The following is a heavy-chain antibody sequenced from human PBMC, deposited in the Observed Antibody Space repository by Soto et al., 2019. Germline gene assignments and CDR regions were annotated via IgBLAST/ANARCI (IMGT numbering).Heavy chain of an antibody. CDR1: GGSVSSGDYY. Sequence: QVQLQESGPGLVKPSETLSLTCTVSGGSVSSGDYYWSWIRQPPGKGLEWIGYIYYGGSTNHNPSLKSRVSISVDTSKNQFSPKLNSVTAADTAVYYCARIPVDTYMINGVDPWGQGTLVTVSS. D-gene: IGHD3-16*01. CDR2: IYYGGST. CDR3: ARIPVDTYMINGVDP. V-gene: IGHV4-61*08. J-gene: IGHJ5*02.